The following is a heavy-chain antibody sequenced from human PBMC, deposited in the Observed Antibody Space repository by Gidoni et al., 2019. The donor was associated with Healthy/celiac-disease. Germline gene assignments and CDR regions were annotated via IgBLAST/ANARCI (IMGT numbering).Heavy chain of an antibody. CDR3: ARDRMVRGAILAD. CDR1: GFPFSSYE. Sequence: EVQLVESGGGLVQPGGSLRLSCAASGFPFSSYEVNWVRRAPGKGLEGVAYISSSGSTIYYADSVKGRFTISRDNAKNSLYLQMNSLRAEDTAVYYCARDRMVRGAILADWGQGTLVTVSS. V-gene: IGHV3-48*03. D-gene: IGHD3-10*01. J-gene: IGHJ4*02. CDR2: ISSSGSTI.